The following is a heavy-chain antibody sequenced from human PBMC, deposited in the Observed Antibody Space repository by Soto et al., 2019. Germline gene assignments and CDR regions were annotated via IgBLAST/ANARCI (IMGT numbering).Heavy chain of an antibody. CDR3: ARVKAAAGPRDAFDI. CDR2: IKQDGSEK. Sequence: GGSLRLSCAASGFTFSSYWMSWVRQAPGKGLEWVANIKQDGSEKYYVDSVKGRFTISRDNAKNSLYLQMNSLRAEDTAVYYCARVKAAAGPRDAFDIWGQGTMVTVSS. V-gene: IGHV3-7*03. J-gene: IGHJ3*02. CDR1: GFTFSSYW. D-gene: IGHD6-13*01.